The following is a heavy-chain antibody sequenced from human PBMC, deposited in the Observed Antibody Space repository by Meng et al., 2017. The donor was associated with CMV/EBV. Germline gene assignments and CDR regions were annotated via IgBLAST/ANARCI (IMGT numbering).Heavy chain of an antibody. D-gene: IGHD2-8*01. J-gene: IGHJ3*02. CDR3: AREGVMTAFDI. V-gene: IGHV1-69*10. Sequence: SVKVSCKASGGTFSSYAISWVRRAPGQGLEWMGGIIPILGIANYAQKFQGRVTITADKSTSTAYMELSSLRSEDTAVYYCAREGVMTAFDIWGQGTMVTVSS. CDR2: IIPILGIA. CDR1: GGTFSSYA.